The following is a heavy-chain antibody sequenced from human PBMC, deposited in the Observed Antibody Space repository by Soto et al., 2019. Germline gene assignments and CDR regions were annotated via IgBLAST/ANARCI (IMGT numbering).Heavy chain of an antibody. Sequence: QVQLVQSGAEVKKPGSSVKVSCKASGGTFSSSAISWVRQAPGQGLEWMGGIIPICGTANYAQKFQGRVTITADESTSTAYMELSSLRAEDTAVYYCARAMEQWLVRAVVFDYWGPGTLFNVS. V-gene: IGHV1-69*01. CDR3: ARAMEQWLVRAVVFDY. CDR2: IIPICGTA. J-gene: IGHJ4*02. D-gene: IGHD6-19*01. CDR1: GGTFSSSA.